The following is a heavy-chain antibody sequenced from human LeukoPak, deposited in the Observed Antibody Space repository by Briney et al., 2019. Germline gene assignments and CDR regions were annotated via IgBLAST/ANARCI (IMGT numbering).Heavy chain of an antibody. CDR3: ARGEYNYYMDV. CDR2: INHSGST. D-gene: IGHD6-6*01. V-gene: IGHV4-34*01. Sequence: KPSETLSLTCAVYGGSFSGYYWSWIRQPPGKGLGWIGEINHSGSTNYNPSLKSRVTISVDTSKNQFSLKLSSVTAADTAVYYCARGEYNYYMDVWGKGTTVTVSS. J-gene: IGHJ6*03. CDR1: GGSFSGYY.